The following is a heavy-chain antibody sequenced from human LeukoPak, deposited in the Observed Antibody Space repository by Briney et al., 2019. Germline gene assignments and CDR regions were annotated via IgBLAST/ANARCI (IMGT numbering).Heavy chain of an antibody. J-gene: IGHJ2*01. V-gene: IGHV3-53*01. CDR1: GFSVSSSY. CDR3: AKMQGYFDL. Sequence: GGSLRLSCAASGFSVSSSYMSWVRQAPGRGLEWVSLIFSGGNTLYADSVKGRFTISRDNSKNTLYLQMNSLRAEDTAVYYCAKMQGYFDLWGRGTLVTVSS. CDR2: IFSGGNT.